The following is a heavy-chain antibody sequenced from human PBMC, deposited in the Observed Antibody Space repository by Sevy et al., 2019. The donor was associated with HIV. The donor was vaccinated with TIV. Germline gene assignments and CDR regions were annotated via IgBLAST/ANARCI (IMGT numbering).Heavy chain of an antibody. V-gene: IGHV3-30*18. J-gene: IGHJ1*01. D-gene: IGHD3-10*01. Sequence: GGSLSLSCAASGFTFSSYAIHWVRQTPGKGLEWVVVISYDGNNKYYADSVKGRFTVSRDNSKNTLYAQMNSLRAEDTAVYYCAKDHNLWSEGGFLHHWGQGTQVTVSS. CDR2: ISYDGNNK. CDR1: GFTFSSYA. CDR3: AKDHNLWSEGGFLHH.